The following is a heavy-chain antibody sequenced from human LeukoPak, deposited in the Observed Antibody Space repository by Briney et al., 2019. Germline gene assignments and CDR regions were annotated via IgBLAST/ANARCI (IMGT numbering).Heavy chain of an antibody. Sequence: NPSETLSLTCTVAGGSMNNYYWSWIRQPAGKGPEWIGRIYTSGTTIYNPSLKSRVTMSIDTSKTQFSLKVTSVTAADTAVYYCARDLGTYGLFDYWGQGTLVIVSS. D-gene: IGHD3-10*01. V-gene: IGHV4-4*07. CDR1: GGSMNNYY. CDR2: IYTSGTT. J-gene: IGHJ4*02. CDR3: ARDLGTYGLFDY.